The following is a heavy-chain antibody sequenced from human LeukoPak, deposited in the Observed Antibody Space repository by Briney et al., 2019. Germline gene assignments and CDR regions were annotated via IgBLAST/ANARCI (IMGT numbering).Heavy chain of an antibody. Sequence: SVKVSCKASGGTFSSYAISWVRQAPGQGLEWMGGITPIFGTANYAQKFQGRVTMTRDTSTSTVYMELSSLRSEDTAVYYCARGAPDDYGGNPPPAHFDYWGQGTLVTVSS. V-gene: IGHV1-69*05. D-gene: IGHD4-23*01. CDR3: ARGAPDDYGGNPPPAHFDY. CDR2: ITPIFGTA. CDR1: GGTFSSYA. J-gene: IGHJ4*02.